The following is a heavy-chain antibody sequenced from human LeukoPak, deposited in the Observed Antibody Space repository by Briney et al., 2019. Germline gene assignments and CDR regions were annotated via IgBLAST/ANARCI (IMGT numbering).Heavy chain of an antibody. D-gene: IGHD6-6*01. CDR1: GFTFSSDA. CDR2: ISGSGGST. CDR3: AISRSGIVAHGGYGMDV. Sequence: PVGSLRLSCVASGFTFSSDAMSWGRQAPGRGREWVSAISGSGGSTYYADSVKGRVTISRDNSKNTLYLQMNSLRAEDRAVYCCAISRSGIVAHGGYGMDVWREGAKVSVP. V-gene: IGHV3-23*01. J-gene: IGHJ6*01.